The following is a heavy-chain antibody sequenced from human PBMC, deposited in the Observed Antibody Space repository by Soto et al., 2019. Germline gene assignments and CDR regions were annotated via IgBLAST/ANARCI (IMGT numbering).Heavy chain of an antibody. CDR3: ARGRGALTVISNWFDP. J-gene: IGHJ5*02. D-gene: IGHD2-21*01. Sequence: EVQLVESGGGLVQPGRSLRLSCEASGLTFEDYAMHWIRQAPGKGLEWVAGINWNSGSTGYADSGKGRFTISRDNVNNSLQLEMSTLKADDTAMYYCARGRGALTVISNWFDPWGQGTLVTVSS. CDR2: INWNSGST. CDR1: GLTFEDYA. V-gene: IGHV3-9*01.